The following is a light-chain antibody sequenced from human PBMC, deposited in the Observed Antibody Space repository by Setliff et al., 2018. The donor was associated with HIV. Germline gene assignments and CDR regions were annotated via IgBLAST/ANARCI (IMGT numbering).Light chain of an antibody. CDR1: SSNIGTYS. V-gene: IGLV1-47*01. CDR2: RNN. CDR3: AAWDDSLSGSYV. J-gene: IGLJ1*01. Sequence: LTQPPSASGTPGQRVTISCSGSSSNIGTYSVYWYQQLPGAAPKLLIYRNNQRPSGVPDRFSGSKSGTSASLAISGLRSEDEADYYCAAWDDSLSGSYVFGTGTKVTVL.